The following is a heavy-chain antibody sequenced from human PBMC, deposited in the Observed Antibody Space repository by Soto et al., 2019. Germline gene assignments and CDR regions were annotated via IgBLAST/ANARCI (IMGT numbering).Heavy chain of an antibody. CDR3: ARAHDYGDYTHPFSFGGQSAEYFQH. V-gene: IGHV3-30-3*01. CDR1: GFTFSSYA. D-gene: IGHD4-17*01. CDR2: ISYDGSNK. J-gene: IGHJ1*01. Sequence: GGSLRLSCAASGFTFSSYAMHWVRQAPGKGLEWVAVISYDGSNKYYADSVKGRFTISRDNSKNTLYLQMNSLRAEDTAVYYCARAHDYGDYTHPFSFGGQSAEYFQHWGQGTLVTVSS.